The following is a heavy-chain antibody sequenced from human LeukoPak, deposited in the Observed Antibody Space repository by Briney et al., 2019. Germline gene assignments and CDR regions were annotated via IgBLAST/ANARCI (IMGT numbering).Heavy chain of an antibody. CDR3: AKGGLYDIKTGKNVFDM. D-gene: IGHD3/OR15-3a*01. Sequence: GGSLRLSCAASVFSVSINYMTWVRQAPGKGLEWLSYICSICITIYYTHSVKGRFTLSRDNAKNTLYMQMNTLRDEDTAGYFCAKGGLYDIKTGKNVFDMWGEGRPVSVSS. CDR1: VFSVSINY. V-gene: IGHV3-48*02. CDR2: ICSICITI. J-gene: IGHJ3*02.